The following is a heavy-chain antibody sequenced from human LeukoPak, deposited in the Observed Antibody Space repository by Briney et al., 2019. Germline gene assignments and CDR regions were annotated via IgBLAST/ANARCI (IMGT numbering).Heavy chain of an antibody. Sequence: SETLSLTCTVSGGSISSSSYYWGWIRQPPGKGLEWIGSIFYSGSTYYYPSLKSRVTISVDTSKNHFSLKLSSVTAADTAVYYCAGFWYSGSYWGQGTLVTVSS. CDR2: IFYSGST. CDR1: GGSISSSSYY. V-gene: IGHV4-39*02. D-gene: IGHD1-26*01. CDR3: AGFWYSGSY. J-gene: IGHJ4*02.